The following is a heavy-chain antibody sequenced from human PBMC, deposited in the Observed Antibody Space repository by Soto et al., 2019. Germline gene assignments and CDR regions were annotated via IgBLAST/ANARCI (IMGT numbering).Heavy chain of an antibody. CDR3: AREGALRYFDGLFHNWFDP. Sequence: GGSLRLSCAASGFTFSSYSMNWVRQAPGKGLEWVSSISSSSSYIYYADSVKGRFTISRDNAKNSLYLQMNSLRAEDTAVYYCAREGALRYFDGLFHNWFDPWGQGTLVTVSS. CDR1: GFTFSSYS. J-gene: IGHJ5*02. D-gene: IGHD3-9*01. V-gene: IGHV3-21*01. CDR2: ISSSSSYI.